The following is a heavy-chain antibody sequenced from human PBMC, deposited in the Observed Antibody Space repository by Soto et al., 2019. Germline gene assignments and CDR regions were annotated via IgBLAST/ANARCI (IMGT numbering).Heavy chain of an antibody. CDR3: VRMGNHTV. CDR2: MNPNSGNT. D-gene: IGHD2-2*02. V-gene: IGHV1-8*01. J-gene: IGHJ3*01. Sequence: VASVKVSCKASGYTFTSYDINWVRQAAGQGLEWMGWMNPNSGNTGYTQKFQGRVTMTSDTSITTAYMELSSLRSEDTAVYYCVRMGNHTVWGQGTMVTVSS. CDR1: GYTFTSYD.